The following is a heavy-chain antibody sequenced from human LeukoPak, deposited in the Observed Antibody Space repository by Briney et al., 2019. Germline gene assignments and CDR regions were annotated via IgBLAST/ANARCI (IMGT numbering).Heavy chain of an antibody. D-gene: IGHD3-16*02. Sequence: SETLSLTCAVYGGSFSGYYWSWIRQPPGKGLEWIGEINHSGSTNYNPSLKSRVTISVDTSKNQFSLKLSSVTAADTAVYYCARGTRYGYRYWGQGTLVTASS. CDR2: INHSGST. CDR1: GGSFSGYY. J-gene: IGHJ4*02. V-gene: IGHV4-34*01. CDR3: ARGTRYGYRY.